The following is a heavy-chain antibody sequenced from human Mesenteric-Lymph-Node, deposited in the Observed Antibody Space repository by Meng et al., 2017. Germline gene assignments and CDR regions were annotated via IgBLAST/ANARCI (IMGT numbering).Heavy chain of an antibody. J-gene: IGHJ4*02. CDR2: ISAYNGNT. CDR3: ARGGPNDFWSGYLDY. CDR1: GYTFTSYG. Sequence: QVQLAQAGAEVKKPGAAVKDACKASGYTFTSYGISWVRQAPGQGLEWMGWISAYNGNTNYAQKLQGRVTMTTDTSTSTAYMELRSLRSDDTAVFYCARGGPNDFWSGYLDYWGQGTLVTVSS. D-gene: IGHD3-3*01. V-gene: IGHV1-18*01.